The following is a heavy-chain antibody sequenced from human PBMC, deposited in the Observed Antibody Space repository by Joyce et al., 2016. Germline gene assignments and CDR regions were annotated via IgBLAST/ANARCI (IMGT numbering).Heavy chain of an antibody. D-gene: IGHD3-10*01. Sequence: EVQLVESGGGLVQPGGSLRLSCVASGFSVSNYWMSWVRQAPGKGLEWVVNIGQDGGEKYYLDSVAGRFTISRDNAKNSIYLQMDSLRADDTAVYYCVRDGQRGWHFDHWGQGTLVTVSS. CDR2: IGQDGGEK. V-gene: IGHV3-7*03. CDR1: GFSVSNYW. CDR3: VRDGQRGWHFDH. J-gene: IGHJ4*02.